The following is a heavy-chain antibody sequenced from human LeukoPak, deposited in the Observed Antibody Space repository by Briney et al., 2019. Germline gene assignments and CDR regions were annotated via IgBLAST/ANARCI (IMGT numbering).Heavy chain of an antibody. CDR3: SRGVYIAAAQYGY. Sequence: PSETLSLTCTVAGGSISSYYWSWIRQPPGKGLEWIGYIYYSGTTNYNPSLKSRVTISVDTSKNQFSLKLSSVTAADTAVYYCSRGVYIAAAQYGYWGQGTLVTVSS. CDR1: GGSISSYY. CDR2: IYYSGTT. J-gene: IGHJ4*02. V-gene: IGHV4-59*01. D-gene: IGHD6-13*01.